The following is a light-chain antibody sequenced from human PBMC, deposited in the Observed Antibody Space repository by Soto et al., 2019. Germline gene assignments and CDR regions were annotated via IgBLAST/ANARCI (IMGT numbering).Light chain of an antibody. CDR2: RNN. V-gene: IGLV1-47*01. CDR3: AAWDDXLSGSHV. CDR1: SSNIGSNY. J-gene: IGLJ1*01. Sequence: QSVLTQPPSASGTPGQRVTISCSGSSSNIGSNYVYWYQQLPGTAPKPLIYRNNQRPSGVPDRFSGSKSGTSASLAISGLRSEDEADYYCAAWDDXLSGSHVSGTGTKVTVL.